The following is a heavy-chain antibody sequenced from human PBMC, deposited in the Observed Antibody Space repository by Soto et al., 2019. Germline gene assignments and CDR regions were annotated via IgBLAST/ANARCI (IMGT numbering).Heavy chain of an antibody. V-gene: IGHV3-21*01. CDR3: AIPHCSSTSCYYYGMDV. CDR1: GFTFSSYS. CDR2: ISSSSSYI. D-gene: IGHD2-2*01. Sequence: EVQLVESGGGLVKPGGSLRLSCAASGFTFSSYSMNWVRQAPGKGLEWVSSISSSSSYIYYADSVKGRVTISRDNAKNSLYLQMNSLRAEDTAVYYCAIPHCSSTSCYYYGMDVWGQGTTVTVSS. J-gene: IGHJ6*02.